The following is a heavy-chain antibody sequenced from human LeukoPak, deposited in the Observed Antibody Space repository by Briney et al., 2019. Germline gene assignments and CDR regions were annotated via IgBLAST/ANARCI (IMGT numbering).Heavy chain of an antibody. J-gene: IGHJ3*02. D-gene: IGHD3-22*01. CDR2: TRDKARGYRT. Sequence: GGSLRLSCAASGVTLSDHHMDWVRQAPGKGLEWVGRTRDKARGYRTEYAASVKDRFTISRDDPKTLVYLQMNSLKIEDTAVYYCARDGQEGDNSAFDIWGQGTVVTVYS. CDR1: GVTLSDHH. V-gene: IGHV3-72*01. CDR3: ARDGQEGDNSAFDI.